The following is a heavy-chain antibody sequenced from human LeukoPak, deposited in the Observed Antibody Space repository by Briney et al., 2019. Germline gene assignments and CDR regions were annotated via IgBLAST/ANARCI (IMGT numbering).Heavy chain of an antibody. J-gene: IGHJ4*02. Sequence: PGGSLRLSCAASAFTFSTYSMNWVRQAPGKGLEWVSYVSSSSSNIQYADSVKGRFTISRDNAKNSLYLQMNSLRDEDTAVYYCARDGYGSGSYLEARGQGTLVTVSS. V-gene: IGHV3-48*02. D-gene: IGHD3-10*01. CDR1: AFTFSTYS. CDR2: VSSSSSNI. CDR3: ARDGYGSGSYLEA.